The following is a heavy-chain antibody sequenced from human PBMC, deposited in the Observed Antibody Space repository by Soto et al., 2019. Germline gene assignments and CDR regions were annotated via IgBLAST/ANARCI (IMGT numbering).Heavy chain of an antibody. CDR1: GFTFTSSA. CDR3: AASQLYCSGGSCCLVGMDV. J-gene: IGHJ6*02. V-gene: IGHV1-58*01. D-gene: IGHD2-15*01. Sequence: SVKVSCKASGFTFTSSAVQWVRQARGQRLEWIGWIVVGSGNTNYAQKFQERVTITRDMSTSTAYMELSSLRSEDRAVYYCAASQLYCSGGSCCLVGMDVWGQGTTVTVSS. CDR2: IVVGSGNT.